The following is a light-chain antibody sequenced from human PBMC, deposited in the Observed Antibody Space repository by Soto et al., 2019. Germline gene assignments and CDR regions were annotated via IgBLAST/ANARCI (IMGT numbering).Light chain of an antibody. CDR3: SSYTSSSTPYV. J-gene: IGLJ1*01. CDR1: SSDVGGYNY. V-gene: IGLV2-14*01. CDR2: EVS. Sequence: QSALTQPASVSGSPGQSITISCTGTSSDVGGYNYVSWYQQHPGKAPKLMIYEVSNRPSGVSNRLSGSKSGNTASLTISGLQAEDEADYYCSSYTSSSTPYVFXTGTKVTVL.